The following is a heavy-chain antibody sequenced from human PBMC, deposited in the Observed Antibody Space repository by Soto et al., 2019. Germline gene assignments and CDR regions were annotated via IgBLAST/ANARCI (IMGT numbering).Heavy chain of an antibody. CDR3: ASAPSSDSGYDRHYYYYGMEV. Sequence: SETLSLTCTFSVVSISSGGYYCSWIRQHPWKGLEWIGYIYYSGSTYYNPSLKSRVTISVDTSKNQFSLKLSSVTAADTAVYYCASAPSSDSGYDRHYYYYGMEVWGQGTTVTVSS. J-gene: IGHJ6*02. V-gene: IGHV4-31*03. CDR2: IYYSGST. CDR1: VVSISSGGYY. D-gene: IGHD5-12*01.